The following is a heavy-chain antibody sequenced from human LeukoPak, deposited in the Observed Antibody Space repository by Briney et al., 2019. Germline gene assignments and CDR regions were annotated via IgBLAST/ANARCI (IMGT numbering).Heavy chain of an antibody. Sequence: GGSLRLSCAASGFTVSSNYMSWVRQAPGKGLEWVSVIYSGGNIYYIESVKGRFTISRDTSKNTLYLQMNSLRAEDTAVYFCAGRHCSGGGCYFAGADPFDYRGQGTLVTVSS. D-gene: IGHD2-15*01. CDR3: AGRHCSGGGCYFAGADPFDY. CDR2: IYSGGNI. V-gene: IGHV3-53*01. J-gene: IGHJ4*02. CDR1: GFTVSSNY.